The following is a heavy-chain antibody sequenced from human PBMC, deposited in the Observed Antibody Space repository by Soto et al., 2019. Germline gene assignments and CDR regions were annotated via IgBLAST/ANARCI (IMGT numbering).Heavy chain of an antibody. CDR3: ASHGTRELQQLYYYYGMDV. V-gene: IGHV5-51*01. Sequence: GESLKISCKGSGYSFTSYWIGWVRQMPGKGLEWMGIIYPGDSDTRYSPSFQGQVTISADKSISTAYLQWSSLKASDTAMYYCASHGTRELQQLYYYYGMDVWGQGTTVTVSS. D-gene: IGHD6-13*01. J-gene: IGHJ6*02. CDR2: IYPGDSDT. CDR1: GYSFTSYW.